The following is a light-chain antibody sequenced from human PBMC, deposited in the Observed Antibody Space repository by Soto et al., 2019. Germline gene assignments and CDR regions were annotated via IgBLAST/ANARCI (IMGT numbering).Light chain of an antibody. CDR3: QHYSNWQTWT. V-gene: IGKV3-20*01. CDR1: QSFSSSH. CDR2: GAS. J-gene: IGKJ1*01. Sequence: EIVLTQSPGTLSLSPGERATLSCRASQSFSSSHLAWYQQKPGQAPRLLIYGASSRATGIPARFSGSASGTDFTLTISSLQSEDFAVYYCQHYSNWQTWTFGQGTKVDIK.